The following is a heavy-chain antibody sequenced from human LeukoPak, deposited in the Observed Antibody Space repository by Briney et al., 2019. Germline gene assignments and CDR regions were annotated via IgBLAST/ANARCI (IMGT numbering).Heavy chain of an antibody. CDR3: ARADDSSGYYLDY. V-gene: IGHV3-21*01. D-gene: IGHD3-22*01. CDR2: ISSSSSYI. J-gene: IGHJ4*02. CDR1: GSTFSSYS. Sequence: GGSLRLSCAASGSTFSSYSMNWVRQAPGKGLEWVSSISSSSSYIYYADSVKGRFTISRDNAKNSLYLQMNSLRAEDTAVYYCARADDSSGYYLDYWGQGTLVTVSS.